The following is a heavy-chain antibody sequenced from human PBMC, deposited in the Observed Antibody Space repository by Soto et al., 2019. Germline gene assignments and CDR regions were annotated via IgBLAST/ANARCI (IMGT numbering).Heavy chain of an antibody. CDR3: ARDQKQRLVHDAFDI. Sequence: GGSLRLSCAASGFTFSSYAMHWVRQAPGKGLEWVAVISYDGSNKYYADSVKGRFTISRDNSKNTLYLQMNSLRAEDTAVYYCARDQKQRLVHDAFDIWGQGTMVTVSS. V-gene: IGHV3-30-3*01. D-gene: IGHD6-13*01. CDR2: ISYDGSNK. J-gene: IGHJ3*02. CDR1: GFTFSSYA.